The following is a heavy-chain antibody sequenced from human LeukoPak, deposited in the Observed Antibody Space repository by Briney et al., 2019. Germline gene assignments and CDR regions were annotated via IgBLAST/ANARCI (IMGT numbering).Heavy chain of an antibody. CDR3: ARSARLMKGVVEVTALDD. J-gene: IGHJ4*02. CDR2: LSSSGSAF. Sequence: GGSLRLSCAASGFTFSSYEMNWVRQAPGKGLEWIAYLSSSGSAFSYADSVKGRFTIARDNAKNSVYLEMNSLRADDTAVYYCARSARLMKGVVEVTALDDWGQGTLVTVSA. V-gene: IGHV3-48*03. CDR1: GFTFSSYE. D-gene: IGHD3-3*01.